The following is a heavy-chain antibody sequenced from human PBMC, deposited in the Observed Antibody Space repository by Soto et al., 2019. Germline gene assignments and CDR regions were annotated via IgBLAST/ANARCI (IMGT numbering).Heavy chain of an antibody. CDR2: ISYDGSNK. V-gene: IGHV3-30-3*01. Sequence: QVQLVESGGGVVQPGRSLRLSCAASGFTFSSYAMHWVRQAPGKGLEWVAVISYDGSNKYYADSVKGRFTISRDNSKSTLYLQMDSLRAEDTAVYYCARERGSGWYYFDYWGQGTLVTVSS. CDR1: GFTFSSYA. J-gene: IGHJ4*02. D-gene: IGHD6-19*01. CDR3: ARERGSGWYYFDY.